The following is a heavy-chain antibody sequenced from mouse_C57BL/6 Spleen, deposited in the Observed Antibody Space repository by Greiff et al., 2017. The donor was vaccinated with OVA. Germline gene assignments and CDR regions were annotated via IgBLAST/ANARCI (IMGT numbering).Heavy chain of an antibody. J-gene: IGHJ3*01. CDR3: AIEVNDYARFAY. Sequence: QVKLQQSGAELVKPGASVKVSCKASGYTFTSYWMHWVKQRPGQGLEWIGRIHPSDSDTNNNQKFKGKATLTVDKSSSTAYMQLSSLTSEDSAVYYCAIEVNDYARFAYWGQGTLVTFSA. CDR1: GYTFTSYW. V-gene: IGHV1-74*01. D-gene: IGHD2-4*01. CDR2: IHPSDSDT.